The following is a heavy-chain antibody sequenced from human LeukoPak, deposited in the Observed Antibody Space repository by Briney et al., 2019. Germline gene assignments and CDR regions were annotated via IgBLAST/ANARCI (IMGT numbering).Heavy chain of an antibody. D-gene: IGHD4-11*01. CDR1: GGSISSYY. V-gene: IGHV4-4*07. J-gene: IGHJ6*03. Sequence: SETLSLTGSVSGGSISSYYWTWVRQSAGQGLEWIGRIYSSGTSTYNPSLESRVIMSVDMSKNQFYLKLRSVTAADTAVYFCARFYSYMDVWGKGTTVTVAS. CDR2: IYSSGTS. CDR3: ARFYSYMDV.